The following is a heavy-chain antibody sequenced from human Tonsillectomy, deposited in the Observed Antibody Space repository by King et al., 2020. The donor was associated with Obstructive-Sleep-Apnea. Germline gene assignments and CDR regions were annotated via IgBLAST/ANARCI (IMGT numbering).Heavy chain of an antibody. J-gene: IGHJ4*02. D-gene: IGHD3-10*01. CDR1: GGSFSGYY. CDR2: INHGGSI. Sequence: VQLQQWGAGLLKPSETLSLTCAVYGGSFSGYYWSWIRQPPGKGLEWIGEINHGGSINYNPSLKSRVTISVDTSNNHFSLKLSSVTAADTAVYYCARGRYYDSGSYYPPDFWGQGTLVTVSS. CDR3: ARGRYYDSGSYYPPDF. V-gene: IGHV4-34*01.